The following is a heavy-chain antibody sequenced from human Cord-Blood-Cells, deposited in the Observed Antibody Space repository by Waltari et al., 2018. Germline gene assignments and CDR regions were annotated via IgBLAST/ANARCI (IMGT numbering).Heavy chain of an antibody. CDR1: GGSFSGYS. CDR2: INHSGST. Sequence: QVQLQQWGAGLLKPSETLSLTCAVYGGSFSGYSWSWIRQPPGTGLEWMGEINHSGSTNYNPSLKSRVTISVDTSKNQFSLKLSSVTAADTAVYYCARVSPLYDFWSGYYYFDYWGQGTLVTVSS. J-gene: IGHJ4*02. V-gene: IGHV4-34*01. CDR3: ARVSPLYDFWSGYYYFDY. D-gene: IGHD3-3*01.